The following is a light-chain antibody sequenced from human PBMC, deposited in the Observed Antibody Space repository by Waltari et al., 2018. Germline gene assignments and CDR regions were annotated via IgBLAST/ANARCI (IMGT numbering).Light chain of an antibody. CDR2: GAS. CDR1: QSVSSSY. J-gene: IGKJ1*01. CDR3: QQYRT. Sequence: DIVLTQSPGTLSLSPGERATLSCRASQSVSSSYLAWYQQKPGQAPRLLIYGASSRATGIPDRFSGSGSGTDFTLTISRLEPEDCAVYYCQQYRTFGQGTKVEIK. V-gene: IGKV3-20*01.